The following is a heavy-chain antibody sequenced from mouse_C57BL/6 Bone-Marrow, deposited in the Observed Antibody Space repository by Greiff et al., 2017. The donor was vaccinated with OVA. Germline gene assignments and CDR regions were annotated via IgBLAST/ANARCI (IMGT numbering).Heavy chain of an antibody. J-gene: IGHJ3*01. CDR2: ISSGSSTI. V-gene: IGHV5-17*01. CDR1: GFTFSDYG. Sequence: EVMLVESGGGLVKPGGSLKLSCAASGFTFSDYGMHWVRQAPEKGLEWVAYISSGSSTIYYADTVKGRFTISRDNAKNTLFLQMTSLRSEDTAMYYCARPQTAQATTWFAYWGQGTLVTVSA. CDR3: ARPQTAQATTWFAY. D-gene: IGHD3-2*02.